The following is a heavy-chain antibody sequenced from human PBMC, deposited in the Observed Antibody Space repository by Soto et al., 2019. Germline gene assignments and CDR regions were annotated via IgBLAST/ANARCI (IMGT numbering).Heavy chain of an antibody. CDR3: ARHVTDYYDSSGYQIGFDY. V-gene: IGHV3-7*01. Sequence: WGSLRLSCAASGFTFSSFWMSWVRQAPGKGLEWVANIKQDGSEKYYVDSVKGRFTISRDNAKNSLYLQMNSLRAEDTAVYYCARHVTDYYDSSGYQIGFDYWGQGTLVTVSS. CDR1: GFTFSSFW. J-gene: IGHJ4*02. D-gene: IGHD3-22*01. CDR2: IKQDGSEK.